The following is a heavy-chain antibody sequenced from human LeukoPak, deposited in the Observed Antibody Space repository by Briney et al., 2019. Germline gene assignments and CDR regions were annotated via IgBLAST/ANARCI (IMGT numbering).Heavy chain of an antibody. J-gene: IGHJ4*02. CDR3: ARVGPGSQPDIVATIFDY. Sequence: SETLSLTCTVSGGSISSGDYYWSWIRQPPGKGLEWIGYIYYSGSTYYNPSLKSRVTISVDTSKNQFSLKLSSVTAADTAVYYCARVGPGSQPDIVATIFDYWGQGTLVTVSS. D-gene: IGHD5-12*01. V-gene: IGHV4-30-4*01. CDR1: GGSISSGDYY. CDR2: IYYSGST.